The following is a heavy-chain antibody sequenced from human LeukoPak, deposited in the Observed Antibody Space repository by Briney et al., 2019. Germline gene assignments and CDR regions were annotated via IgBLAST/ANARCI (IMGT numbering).Heavy chain of an antibody. V-gene: IGHV4-39*07. CDR3: AREGGGY. D-gene: IGHD3-16*01. CDR1: GGSISSSPYY. J-gene: IGHJ4*02. CDR2: VYSSGST. Sequence: SETLSLTCTLSGGSISSSPYYWGWIRQPPGKGLEWLGSVYSSGSTYYNPSLKSRVTISVDTSKNQFSLKLTSVTAADTAVYYCAREGGGYWGQGTLVTVSP.